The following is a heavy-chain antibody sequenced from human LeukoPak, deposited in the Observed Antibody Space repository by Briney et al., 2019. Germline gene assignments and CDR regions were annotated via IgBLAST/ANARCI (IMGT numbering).Heavy chain of an antibody. J-gene: IGHJ4*02. V-gene: IGHV4-59*01. CDR3: ARDYGGWYGLNY. D-gene: IGHD6-19*01. CDR1: GGSISSYY. CDR2: IYYSGST. Sequence: SETLSLTCTVSGGSISSYYWSWIRQPPGKGLEWIGYIYYSGSTNYSPSLKSRVTISVDTSKNQFSLKLSSVTAADTAVYYCARDYGGWYGLNYWGQGTLVTVSS.